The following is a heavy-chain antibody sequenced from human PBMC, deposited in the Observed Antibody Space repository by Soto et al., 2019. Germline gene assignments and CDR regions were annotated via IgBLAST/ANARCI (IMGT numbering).Heavy chain of an antibody. CDR2: ISGSGGST. V-gene: IGHV3-23*01. CDR3: AKDSYSSSKEVSAAAGTVPANDFDY. CDR1: GFTFSSYA. D-gene: IGHD6-13*01. Sequence: GGSLRLSCAASGFTFSSYAMSWVRQAPGKGLEWVSAISGSGGSTYYADSVKGRFTISRDNSKNTLYLQMNSLRAEDTAVYYCAKDSYSSSKEVSAAAGTVPANDFDYWGQGTLVTVSS. J-gene: IGHJ4*02.